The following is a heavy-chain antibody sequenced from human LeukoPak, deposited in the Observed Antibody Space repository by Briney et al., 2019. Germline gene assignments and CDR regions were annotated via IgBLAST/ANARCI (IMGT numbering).Heavy chain of an antibody. CDR3: ARAGSYDILTHYYYGMDV. J-gene: IGHJ6*02. D-gene: IGHD3-9*01. Sequence: ASVKVSCKASGYTFTSYGISWVRQAPGQGLEWMGWISAYNGNTNYAQKLQGRVTMTTDTSTSTAYMELRSLRSDDTAVYYCARAGSYDILTHYYYGMDVWGQGTTVTVSS. V-gene: IGHV1-18*01. CDR2: ISAYNGNT. CDR1: GYTFTSYG.